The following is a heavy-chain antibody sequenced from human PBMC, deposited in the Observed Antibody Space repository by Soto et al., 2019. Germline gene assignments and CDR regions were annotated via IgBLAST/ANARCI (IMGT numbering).Heavy chain of an antibody. V-gene: IGHV3-49*03. J-gene: IGHJ5*02. CDR2: IRSKAYGGTT. Sequence: GGSLRLSCTASGFTFGDYAMSWFRQAPGKGLEWVGFIRSKAYGGTTEYAASVKGRFTISRDDCKSIAYLQMNSLKTEDTAVYYCTREDRYCTNGVCYFHLSWFDPWGQGTLVTVSS. D-gene: IGHD2-8*01. CDR3: TREDRYCTNGVCYFHLSWFDP. CDR1: GFTFGDYA.